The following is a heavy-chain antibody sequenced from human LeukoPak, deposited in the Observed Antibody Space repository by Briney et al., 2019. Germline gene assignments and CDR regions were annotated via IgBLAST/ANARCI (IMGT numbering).Heavy chain of an antibody. CDR3: ARGRLAARHYYYYMDV. V-gene: IGHV3-33*01. CDR2: IWYDGSNK. D-gene: IGHD6-6*01. J-gene: IGHJ6*03. CDR1: GFTFSSYG. Sequence: GGSLRLSCAASGFTFSSYGMHWVRQAPGKGLEWVAVIWYDGSNKYYADSVKGRFTISRDNSKNTLYLQMNSLRAEDTAVYYCARGRLAARHYYYYMDVWGKGNTVTVSS.